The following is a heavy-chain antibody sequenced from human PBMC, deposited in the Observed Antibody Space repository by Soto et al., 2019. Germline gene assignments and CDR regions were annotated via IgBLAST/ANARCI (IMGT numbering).Heavy chain of an antibody. CDR2: IYPGDSDT. V-gene: IGHV5-51*01. CDR3: ARQDCGGDCCYYYGMDV. Sequence: GESLKISCKGSGYSFTSYWIGWVRQMPGKGLEWMGIIYPGDSDTRYSPSFQGQVTISADKSISTAYLQWSSLKASDTAMYYCARQDCGGDCCYYYGMDVWGQGTTVTVSS. CDR1: GYSFTSYW. D-gene: IGHD2-21*02. J-gene: IGHJ6*02.